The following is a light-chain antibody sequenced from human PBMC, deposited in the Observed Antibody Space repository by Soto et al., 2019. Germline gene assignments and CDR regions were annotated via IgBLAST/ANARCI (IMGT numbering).Light chain of an antibody. J-gene: IGKJ1*01. CDR1: QSVSSSY. CDR3: QQYGSSPRT. Sequence: EIVLTQSPGTLSLSPGERATLSCRASQSVSSSYLAWYQPKPGQAPRLLIYGASSRATGIPDRFSGSGSGTDFTLTISSLEPEDFAVYYCQQYGSSPRTFGQGTKVDIK. V-gene: IGKV3-20*01. CDR2: GAS.